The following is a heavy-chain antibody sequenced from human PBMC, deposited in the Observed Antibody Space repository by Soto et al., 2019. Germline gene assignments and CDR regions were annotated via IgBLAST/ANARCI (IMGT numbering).Heavy chain of an antibody. CDR3: ARNKNYDFWSGFPSTGYYMDV. CDR2: ISSSGSTI. V-gene: IGHV3-11*01. CDR1: GFTFSDYY. J-gene: IGHJ6*03. Sequence: PGGSLRLSCAASGFTFSDYYMSWIRQAPGKGLEWVSYISSSGSTIYYADSVKGRFTISRDNAKNSLYLQMNSLRAEDTAVYYCARNKNYDFWSGFPSTGYYMDVCGKGTTVTVSS. D-gene: IGHD3-3*01.